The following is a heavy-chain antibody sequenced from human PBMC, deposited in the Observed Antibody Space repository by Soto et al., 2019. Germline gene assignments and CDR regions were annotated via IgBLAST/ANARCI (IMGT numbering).Heavy chain of an antibody. CDR2: INPNGGST. V-gene: IGHV1-46*01. CDR3: ATSVNSAMAFDY. D-gene: IGHD5-18*01. J-gene: IGHJ4*02. CDR1: GYTFTHYY. Sequence: ASVKVSCKASGYTFTHYYIHWVRQAPGQGLEWMGIINPNGGSTTYAQKFRAGVTMTRDTPTSTVYMELSNLRSDDSAVYYCATSVNSAMAFDYWGQGTLVTVSS.